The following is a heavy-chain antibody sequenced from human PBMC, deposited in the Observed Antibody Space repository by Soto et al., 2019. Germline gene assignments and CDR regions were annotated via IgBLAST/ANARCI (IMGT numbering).Heavy chain of an antibody. CDR2: IKCKSDGETT. J-gene: IGHJ5*02. V-gene: IGHV3-15*01. D-gene: IGHD3-16*02. CDR3: TTKGPYRRSPPCFDP. Sequence: EVQLVESGGGLVKTGGSLRLSCAASGFTFSNAWMTWVRQAPGKGLEWVGRIKCKSDGETTDYAAPVKGRFTISRENSRTTLTLKMNSRNTEDQAVYSCTTKGPYRRSPPCFDPWGREPWSPSPQ. CDR1: GFTFSNAW.